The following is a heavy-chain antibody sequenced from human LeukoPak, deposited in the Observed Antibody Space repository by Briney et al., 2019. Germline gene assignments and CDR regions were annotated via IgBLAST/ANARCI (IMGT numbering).Heavy chain of an antibody. V-gene: IGHV1-2*06. J-gene: IGHJ4*02. CDR2: INPNSGGT. CDR1: GFTFSSYA. D-gene: IGHD7-27*01. Sequence: SGGSLRLSCAASGFTFSSYAMHWVRQAPGQGLEWMGRINPNSGGTNYAQKFRGRVTMTRDTSISTAYMELSRLRSDDTAVYYCARDLSKWELTGDYVSDYWGQGTLVTVSS. CDR3: ARDLSKWELTGDYVSDY.